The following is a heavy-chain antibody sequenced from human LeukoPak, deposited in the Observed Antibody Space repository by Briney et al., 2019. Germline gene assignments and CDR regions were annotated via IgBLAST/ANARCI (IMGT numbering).Heavy chain of an antibody. D-gene: IGHD2-2*01. V-gene: IGHV3-23*01. CDR2: ISGSGGST. CDR1: GFTFSSYA. J-gene: IGHJ4*02. Sequence: GGSLRLSCAASGFTFSSYAMSWVRQAPGKGLEWVSAISGSGGSTYYADSVKGRFTISRDNSKNTLYLQMNSLRAEDTAVYYCAKGEVGGYCSSTSCHLLIYYFDYWGQGTLVTVSS. CDR3: AKGEVGGYCSSTSCHLLIYYFDY.